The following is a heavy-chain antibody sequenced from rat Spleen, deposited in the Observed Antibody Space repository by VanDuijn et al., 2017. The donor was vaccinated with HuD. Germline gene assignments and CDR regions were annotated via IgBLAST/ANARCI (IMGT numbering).Heavy chain of an antibody. CDR1: GYSITSSYR. CDR3: AKTTVAYYYVMDA. CDR2: IHNTGNT. D-gene: IGHD1-3*01. V-gene: IGHV3-3*01. J-gene: IGHJ4*01. Sequence: EVLLQESGPGLVKPSQSLSLTCSVTGYSITSSYRWNWIRKFPGNKLEWMGFIHNTGNTNYNPSLKSRISITRDTSKNQFFLQVNSVTTEDTATYYCAKTTVAYYYVMDAWGQGASVTVSS.